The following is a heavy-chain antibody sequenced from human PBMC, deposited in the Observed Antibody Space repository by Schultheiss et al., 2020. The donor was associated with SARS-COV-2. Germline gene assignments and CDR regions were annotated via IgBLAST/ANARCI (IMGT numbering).Heavy chain of an antibody. CDR3: AKGGPPYNWNDQNFDY. Sequence: GGSLRLSCAASGFTFRRNSMNWVRQAAGKGLEWVSYISSSSSTIYYADSVKGRFTISRDNAKNTLYLQMNSLRAEDTAVYYCAKGGPPYNWNDQNFDYWGQGTLVTVSS. D-gene: IGHD1-20*01. CDR1: GFTFRRNS. V-gene: IGHV3-48*01. J-gene: IGHJ4*02. CDR2: ISSSSSTI.